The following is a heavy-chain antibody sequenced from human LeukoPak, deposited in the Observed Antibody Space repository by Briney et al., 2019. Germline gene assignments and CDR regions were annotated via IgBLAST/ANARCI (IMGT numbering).Heavy chain of an antibody. V-gene: IGHV5-51*01. CDR1: GYSFTSYW. D-gene: IGHD2-15*01. J-gene: IGHJ3*02. CDR2: IYPGDSDT. CDR3: ARQDIVVVVAATGAFDI. Sequence: GESLKISCKGSGYSFTSYWIGGVRQMPGKGLEWMGIIYPGDSDTRYSPSFQGQVTISADKSISTAYLQWSSLKASDTAMYYCARQDIVVVVAATGAFDIWGQGTMVTVSS.